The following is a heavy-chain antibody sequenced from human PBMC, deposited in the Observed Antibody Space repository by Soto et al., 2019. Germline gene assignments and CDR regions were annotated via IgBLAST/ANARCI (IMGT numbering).Heavy chain of an antibody. Sequence: QVQLVQSGAEVKKPGASVKVSCKASGYTFTSYGISWVRQAPGQGLEWMGWISAYNGNTNYAQKLQGRVTMTTDTSTSTAYMELRSLRSDDTAVYDCARDGYNYFGLGDYYYYGMDVWGQGTTVTVSS. J-gene: IGHJ6*02. D-gene: IGHD5-12*01. CDR3: ARDGYNYFGLGDYYYYGMDV. CDR1: GYTFTSYG. V-gene: IGHV1-18*01. CDR2: ISAYNGNT.